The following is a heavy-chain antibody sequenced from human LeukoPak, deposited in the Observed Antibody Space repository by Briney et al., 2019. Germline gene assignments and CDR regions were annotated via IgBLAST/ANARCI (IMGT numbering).Heavy chain of an antibody. CDR2: IRSKANSYTT. J-gene: IGHJ1*01. CDR1: GFTFSDSS. D-gene: IGHD1-26*01. CDR3: ARGATGHVVLGYFQH. V-gene: IGHV3-73*01. Sequence: PGGSLRLSCAASGFTFSDSSIHWVRQPAGKGLEWVGRIRSKANSYTTAYAASVKGRFTVSRDDSKNTAYLQMNSLETEDTAVYYCARGATGHVVLGYFQHWGQGTLVTVSS.